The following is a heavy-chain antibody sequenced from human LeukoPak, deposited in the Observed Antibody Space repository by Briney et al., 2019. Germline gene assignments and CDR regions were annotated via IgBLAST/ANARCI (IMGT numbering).Heavy chain of an antibody. V-gene: IGHV4-59*08. Sequence: SGTLSLTCTVSGGSISSYYWSWIRQPPGKGLEWIGYIYYSGSTNYNPSLKSRVTISVDTSKNQFSLKLSSVTAADTAVYYCARLELGAAGRPLTYYFDYWGQGTLVTVSS. J-gene: IGHJ4*02. CDR2: IYYSGST. CDR3: ARLELGAAGRPLTYYFDY. D-gene: IGHD6-13*01. CDR1: GGSISSYY.